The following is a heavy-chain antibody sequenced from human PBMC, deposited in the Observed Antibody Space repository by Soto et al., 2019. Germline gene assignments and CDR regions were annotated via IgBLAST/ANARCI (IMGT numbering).Heavy chain of an antibody. V-gene: IGHV3-9*01. CDR2: ISWSSGSI. CDR3: AKVMFLPVYSSGWNHAFDI. D-gene: IGHD6-19*01. CDR1: GFTFDDYA. Sequence: EVQLVESGGGLVHPGRSLRLSCAASGFTFDDYAMHWVRQAPGKGLEWVSGISWSSGSIGYADSVKGLFTISRDNAKNSLYMQRNSLSAEDTALYYCAKVMFLPVYSSGWNHAFDIWGQGTMVTVSS. J-gene: IGHJ3*02.